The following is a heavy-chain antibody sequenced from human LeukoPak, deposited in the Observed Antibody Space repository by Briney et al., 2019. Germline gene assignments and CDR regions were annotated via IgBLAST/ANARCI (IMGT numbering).Heavy chain of an antibody. CDR1: GYTFTSYG. CDR3: ARVPTGGDYYYYYMDV. J-gene: IGHJ6*03. V-gene: IGHV1-18*01. CDR2: ISAYNGNT. Sequence: GASVKVSCKASGYTFTSYGISWVRQAPGQGLEWMGWISAYNGNTNYAQKLQGRVTMTTDTSTSTAYMELRGLRSDDTAVYYCARVPTGGDYYYYYMDVWGKGTAVTVSS. D-gene: IGHD2-15*01.